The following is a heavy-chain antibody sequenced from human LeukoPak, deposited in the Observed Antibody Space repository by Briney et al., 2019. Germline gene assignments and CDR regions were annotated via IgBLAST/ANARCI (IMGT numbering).Heavy chain of an antibody. CDR2: ITSDGGST. Sequence: SGGSLRLSCAGSGFTFSSYWMHWVRQAPGQRLVWVSRITSDGGSTSYADSVKGRFTISRDNARNTLYLQMNSLRDGDTAVYYCARDYAVGESFDIWGQGTMVTVSS. CDR1: GFTFSSYW. J-gene: IGHJ3*02. CDR3: ARDYAVGESFDI. D-gene: IGHD3-16*01. V-gene: IGHV3-74*01.